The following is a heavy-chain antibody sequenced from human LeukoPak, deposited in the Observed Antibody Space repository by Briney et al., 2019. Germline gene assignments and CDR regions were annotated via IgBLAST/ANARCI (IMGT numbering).Heavy chain of an antibody. CDR2: ISGSGGST. CDR3: ANSERSNWNYYFDY. Sequence: GGSLRLSCAASGFTFSSYAMSWVRQAPGKGLEWVSAISGSGGSTYYAGSVKGRFTISRDNSKNTLYLQMNSLRAEDTAVYYCANSERSNWNYYFDYWGQGTLVTVSS. V-gene: IGHV3-23*01. J-gene: IGHJ4*02. D-gene: IGHD1-1*01. CDR1: GFTFSSYA.